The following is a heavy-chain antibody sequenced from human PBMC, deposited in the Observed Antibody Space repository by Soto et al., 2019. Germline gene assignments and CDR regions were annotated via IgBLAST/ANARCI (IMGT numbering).Heavy chain of an antibody. D-gene: IGHD2-15*01. CDR2: ISSSSSYI. Sequence: GGSLRLSCAASGFTFSSYSMNRVRQAPGKGLEWVSSISSSSSYIYYADSVKGRFTISRDNAKNSLYLQMNSLRAEDTAVYYFARDGLGYCSGGSCYSWDWFDPWGQGTLVTVSS. CDR1: GFTFSSYS. CDR3: ARDGLGYCSGGSCYSWDWFDP. J-gene: IGHJ5*02. V-gene: IGHV3-21*01.